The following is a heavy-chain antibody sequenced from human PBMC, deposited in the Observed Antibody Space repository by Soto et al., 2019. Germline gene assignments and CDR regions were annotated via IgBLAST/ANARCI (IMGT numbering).Heavy chain of an antibody. D-gene: IGHD2-2*01. J-gene: IGHJ6*02. CDR3: ARDVYCSSTSCYETDYYYGMDV. CDR2: ISSSSSTI. Sequence: GGSLRLSCAASGCTFSSYSMNWVRQAPGKGLEWVSYISSSSSTIYYADSVKGRFTISRDNSKNTLYLQMNSLRAEDTAVYYCARDVYCSSTSCYETDYYYGMDVWGQGTTVTVSS. V-gene: IGHV3-48*01. CDR1: GCTFSSYS.